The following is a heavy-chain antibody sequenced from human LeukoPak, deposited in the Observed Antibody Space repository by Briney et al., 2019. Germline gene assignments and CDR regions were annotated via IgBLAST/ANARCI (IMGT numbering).Heavy chain of an antibody. Sequence: PGGSLRLSCAASGFTFSSYAMSWVRQAPGKGLEWVSAISGSGGSTYYADSVKGRFTMSRDNSKNTLYLQMNSLRAEDTAGYYCAKGRDSSSWYWFDPWGQGTRVTVSS. CDR1: GFTFSSYA. J-gene: IGHJ5*02. CDR3: AKGRDSSSWYWFDP. D-gene: IGHD6-13*01. V-gene: IGHV3-23*01. CDR2: ISGSGGST.